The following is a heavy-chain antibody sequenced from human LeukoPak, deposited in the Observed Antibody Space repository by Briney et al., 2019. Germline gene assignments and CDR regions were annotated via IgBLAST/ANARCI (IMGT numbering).Heavy chain of an antibody. CDR3: ARLKRVGSMELY. V-gene: IGHV4-39*01. CDR2: IYYSGST. CDR1: GGSISSSSYY. Sequence: PSETLSLTCTVSGGSISSSSYYWGWIRQPPGKGLEWIGSIYYSGSTYYNPSLKSRVTISVDTSKNQFSLKLSSVTAADTAVYYCARLKRVGSMELYWGQGTLVTVYS. J-gene: IGHJ4*02. D-gene: IGHD3-10*01.